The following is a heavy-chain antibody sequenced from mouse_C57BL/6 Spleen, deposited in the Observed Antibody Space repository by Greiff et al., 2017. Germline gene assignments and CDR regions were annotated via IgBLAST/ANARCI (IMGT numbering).Heavy chain of an antibody. CDR1: GYAFTNYL. Sequence: QVQLQQSGAELVRPGTSVKVSCKASGYAFTNYLIEWVKQRPGQGLEWIGVINPGSGGTNYNEKFKGKATLTADKSSSTAYMQLSSLTSAASAVYFCATGYSNYHAMDYWGQGTSVTVSS. CDR2: INPGSGGT. CDR3: ATGYSNYHAMDY. D-gene: IGHD2-5*01. J-gene: IGHJ4*01. V-gene: IGHV1-54*01.